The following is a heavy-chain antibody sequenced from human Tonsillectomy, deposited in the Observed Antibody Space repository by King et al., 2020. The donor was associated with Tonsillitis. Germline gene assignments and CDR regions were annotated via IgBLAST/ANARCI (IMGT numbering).Heavy chain of an antibody. CDR1: GFRFSTYG. V-gene: IGHV3-33*01. Sequence: QRVESGGGVVQPGRSLRLSFAAFGFRFSTYGMHGVRQAPGKGLDGVAVIWHDGGSKYYADSVKGRFTISRDNSKNTLSLQMNSLRGEDSAVYYCARAVGPYDYWGQGTLVTVSS. J-gene: IGHJ4*02. CDR3: ARAVGPYDY. CDR2: IWHDGGSK.